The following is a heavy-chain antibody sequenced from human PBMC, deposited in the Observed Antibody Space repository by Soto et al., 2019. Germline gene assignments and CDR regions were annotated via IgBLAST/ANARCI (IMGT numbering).Heavy chain of an antibody. Sequence: EVQLAESGGGLAQPGGSLRLSCAASGFTLSGYAMDWVRQAPGKGLEYVSGISSNGVDTYYANSVQGRFTNSRDNSKNTVYLQMGSLRPEDMAVYYCARRARPDFYYMDVWGKGTTVTVSS. V-gene: IGHV3-64*01. J-gene: IGHJ6*03. D-gene: IGHD6-6*01. CDR1: GFTLSGYA. CDR2: ISSNGVDT. CDR3: ARRARPDFYYMDV.